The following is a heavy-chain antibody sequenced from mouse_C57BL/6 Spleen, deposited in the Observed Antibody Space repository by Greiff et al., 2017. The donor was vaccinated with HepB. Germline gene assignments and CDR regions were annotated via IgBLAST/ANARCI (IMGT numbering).Heavy chain of an antibody. V-gene: IGHV5-4*01. CDR1: GFTFSSYA. CDR3: ASYYSNYRAWFAY. J-gene: IGHJ3*01. Sequence: EVHLVESGGGLVKPGGSLKLSCAASGFTFSSYAMSWVRQTPEKRLEWVATISDGGSYTYYPDNVKGRFTISRDNAKNNLYLQMSHLKSEDTAMYYCASYYSNYRAWFAYWGQGTLVTVSA. CDR2: ISDGGSYT. D-gene: IGHD2-5*01.